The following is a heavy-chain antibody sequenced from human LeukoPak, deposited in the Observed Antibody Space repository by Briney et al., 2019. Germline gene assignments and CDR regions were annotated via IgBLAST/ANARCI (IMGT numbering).Heavy chain of an antibody. V-gene: IGHV4-34*01. J-gene: IGHJ2*01. CDR1: GGSFSGYY. CDR2: INHSGST. Sequence: SETLSLTCAVYGGSFSGYYWSWIRQPPGKGLEWIGEINHSGSTNYNPSLKSRVTISVDTSKNQFSLKLSSVTAADTAVYYCAGLVDTGNWYFDLWGRGTLVTVSS. CDR3: AGLVDTGNWYFDL. D-gene: IGHD5-18*01.